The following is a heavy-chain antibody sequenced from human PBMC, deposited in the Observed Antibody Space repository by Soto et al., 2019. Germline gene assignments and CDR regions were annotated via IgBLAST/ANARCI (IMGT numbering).Heavy chain of an antibody. D-gene: IGHD2-2*01. CDR3: ARNKDIVLVQDASFGYYYYGMDV. Sequence: GASVKVSCKASGHTFTSYDINWVRQATGQGLEWMGWMNPNSGNTGYAQKFQGRVTMTRNTSISTAYMELSSLRSEDTAVYYCARNKDIVLVQDASFGYYYYGMDVWG. J-gene: IGHJ6*02. CDR1: GHTFTSYD. V-gene: IGHV1-8*01. CDR2: MNPNSGNT.